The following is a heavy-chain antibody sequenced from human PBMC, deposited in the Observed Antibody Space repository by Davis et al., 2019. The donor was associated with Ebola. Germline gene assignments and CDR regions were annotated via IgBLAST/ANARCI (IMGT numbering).Heavy chain of an antibody. J-gene: IGHJ4*02. Sequence: MPGGSLRLSCTVSGHSINSGYHWGWIRQPPGKGLEWIGNIYHSGSTYYNPSLRSRVTISVDTSKNQLSLKLTSVTAADTAVYYCARIPTPWGYDLDHWGQGTLVTVSS. D-gene: IGHD3-3*01. V-gene: IGHV4-38-2*02. CDR2: IYHSGST. CDR1: GHSINSGYH. CDR3: ARIPTPWGYDLDH.